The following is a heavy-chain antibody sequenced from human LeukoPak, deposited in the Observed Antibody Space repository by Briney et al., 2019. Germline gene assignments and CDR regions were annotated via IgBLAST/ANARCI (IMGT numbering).Heavy chain of an antibody. Sequence: ASVKVSCKASGYTFTTIAVNWVRQAPGQGLEWMGWINPNSGGTNYAQKFQGRVTMTRDTSISTAYMELSRLRSDDTAVYYCARDVSDYYYYYMDVWGKGTTVTISS. D-gene: IGHD3-3*01. CDR1: GYTFTTIA. CDR2: INPNSGGT. V-gene: IGHV1-2*02. CDR3: ARDVSDYYYYYMDV. J-gene: IGHJ6*03.